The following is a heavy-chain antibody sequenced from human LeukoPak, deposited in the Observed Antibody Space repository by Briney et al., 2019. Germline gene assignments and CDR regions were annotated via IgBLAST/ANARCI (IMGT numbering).Heavy chain of an antibody. CDR2: IYYSGST. Sequence: SETLSLTCTVSGGSLSSGRYYWSWIRQPPGKGLEWIAYIYYSGSTNYNPSLKSRATISVDTSKNQFSLKLSSVTAADTAVYYCARDDYYDSSAYSGIDYWGQGTLVTVSS. CDR3: ARDDYYDSSAYSGIDY. D-gene: IGHD3-22*01. J-gene: IGHJ4*02. V-gene: IGHV4-61*01. CDR1: GGSLSSGRYY.